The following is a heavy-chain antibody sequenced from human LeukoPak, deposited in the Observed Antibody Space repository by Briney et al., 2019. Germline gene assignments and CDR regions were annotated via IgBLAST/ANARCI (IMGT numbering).Heavy chain of an antibody. V-gene: IGHV4-34*01. J-gene: IGHJ5*02. CDR2: INHSGST. CDR1: GGSFSGYY. CDR3: ARVGATYSNYVPGWFDP. D-gene: IGHD4-4*01. Sequence: SETLSLTCAVYGGSFSGYYWSWIRQPPGKGLEWIGEINHSGSTNYNPSLKSRVTISVDTSKNQFSLKLSSVTAADTAVYYCARVGATYSNYVPGWFDPWGQGTLVTVSS.